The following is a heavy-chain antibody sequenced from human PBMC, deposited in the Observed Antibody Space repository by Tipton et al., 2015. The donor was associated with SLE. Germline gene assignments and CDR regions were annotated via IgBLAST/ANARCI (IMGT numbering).Heavy chain of an antibody. J-gene: IGHJ6*03. CDR1: GGVISEYY. CDR2: IYTGGNN. CDR3: ARGFRLQGYSTSMDG. V-gene: IGHV4-4*07. D-gene: IGHD5-24*01. Sequence: TLSLTCTVSGGVISEYYWGWIRQPAGKGLEWIGRIYTGGNNKYNHSLESRVTLSADASKAQFSLKLTSVTAADTAVYYCARGFRLQGYSTSMDGWGKGTTVTVSS.